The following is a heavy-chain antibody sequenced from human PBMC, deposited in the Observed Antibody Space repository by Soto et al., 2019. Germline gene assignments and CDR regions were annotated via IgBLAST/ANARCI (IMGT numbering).Heavy chain of an antibody. D-gene: IGHD3-10*01. CDR2: IYYSGST. CDR3: ARQPYAAFGELTYMDV. J-gene: IGHJ6*03. V-gene: IGHV4-39*01. CDR1: GGSISSSSYY. Sequence: LSLTCTVSGGSISSSSYYWGWIRQPPGKGLEWIGSIYYSGSTYYNPSLKSRVTISVDTSKNQFSLKLSSVTAADTAVYYCARQPYAAFGELTYMDVWGKGTTVTVSS.